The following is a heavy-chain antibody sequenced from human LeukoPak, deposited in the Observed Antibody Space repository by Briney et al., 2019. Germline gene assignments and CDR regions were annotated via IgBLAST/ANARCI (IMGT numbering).Heavy chain of an antibody. J-gene: IGHJ6*03. V-gene: IGHV4-34*01. CDR2: INHSGST. D-gene: IGHD2-2*01. Sequence: SETLSLTCAVYGGSFSGYYWNWIRQPPGKGLEWIGEINHSGSTNYIPSLKSRVTISVDTSKNQFSLKLSSVTAADTAVYYCARVPKIVVPAAILYYYYYMDVWGKGTTVTVSS. CDR1: GGSFSGYY. CDR3: ARVPKIVVPAAILYYYYYMDV.